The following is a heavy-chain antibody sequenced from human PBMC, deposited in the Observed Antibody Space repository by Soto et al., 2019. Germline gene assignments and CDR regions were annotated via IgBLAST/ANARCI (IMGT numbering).Heavy chain of an antibody. CDR2: IIPIFGTA. CDR1: EDTFSSYS. V-gene: IGHV1-69*01. J-gene: IGHJ4*02. Sequence: QVELVQSGAEVKKPGSSVKVSCQASEDTFSSYSINWVRQAPGQGLEWMGEIIPIFGTANYAQKFQGRVTITADESTSTAYMELSSLRSEDTAVYYCARDGGRHSGGIDYWGQGTLVTVSS. CDR3: ARDGGRHSGGIDY. D-gene: IGHD1-26*01.